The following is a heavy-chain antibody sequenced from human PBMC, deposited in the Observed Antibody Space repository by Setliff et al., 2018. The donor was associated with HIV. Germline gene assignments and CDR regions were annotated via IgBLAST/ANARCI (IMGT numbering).Heavy chain of an antibody. D-gene: IGHD3-22*01. CDR2: IYYSYSSGST. CDR3: ARGGGFWYYDSSGYGGRLYYYYGMDV. CDR1: AGSISSSNYY. Sequence: PSETLSLTCTVSAGSISSSNYYWGWIRQPPGKGLEWIGSIYYSYSSGSTYYNPSLKSRVTISVDTSKNQFSLKLRSVTAADTAVYYCARGGGFWYYDSSGYGGRLYYYYGMDVWGQGTTVTVSS. J-gene: IGHJ6*02. V-gene: IGHV4-39*07.